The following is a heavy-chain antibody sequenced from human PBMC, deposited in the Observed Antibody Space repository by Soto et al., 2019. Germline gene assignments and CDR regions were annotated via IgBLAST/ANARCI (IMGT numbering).Heavy chain of an antibody. D-gene: IGHD3-22*01. CDR3: ARVGSPYDKSGDYDF. J-gene: IGHJ4*02. CDR2: ISSSGSNI. CDR1: GFTFSSYE. Sequence: LRLSCAAPGFTFSSYEMNWVRQAPGKGLEWLSYISSSGSNIYYADSVKGQFTISRDNAKNSLHLQMNSLRAEDTAVYYCARVGSPYDKSGDYDFWGQGTLVTVSS. V-gene: IGHV3-48*03.